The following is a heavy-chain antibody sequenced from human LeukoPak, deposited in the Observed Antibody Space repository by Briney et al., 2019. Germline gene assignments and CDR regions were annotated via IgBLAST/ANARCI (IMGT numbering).Heavy chain of an antibody. CDR1: GFTFSSYS. CDR2: ISSSSSYI. V-gene: IGHV3-21*04. Sequence: PGGSLRLSCAASGFTFSSYSMNWVRQAPGKGLEWVSSISSSSSYIYYADSVKGRFTISRDNAKNSLYLQMNSLRTEDTALYYCAKDRRRDYYYYYGLDVWGQGTTVTVSS. J-gene: IGHJ6*02. CDR3: AKDRRRDYYYYYGLDV.